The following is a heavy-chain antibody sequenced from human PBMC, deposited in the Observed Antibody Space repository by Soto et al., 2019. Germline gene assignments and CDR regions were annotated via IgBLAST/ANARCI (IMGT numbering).Heavy chain of an antibody. CDR1: GGTFSSYA. J-gene: IGHJ4*02. V-gene: IGHV1-69*01. Sequence: QVQLVQSGAEVKQPGSSVKVSCKASGGTFSSYAISWVRQAPGQGLEWMGGIIPIFGTANYAQKFQGRVTITADESTSTAYMELSSLRSEDTAVYYCARDRSYYGSGSRHYFDYWGQGTLVTVSS. D-gene: IGHD3-10*01. CDR2: IIPIFGTA. CDR3: ARDRSYYGSGSRHYFDY.